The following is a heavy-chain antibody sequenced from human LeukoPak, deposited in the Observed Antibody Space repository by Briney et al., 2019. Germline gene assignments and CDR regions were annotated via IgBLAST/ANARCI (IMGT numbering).Heavy chain of an antibody. CDR1: GFTFSSYG. CDR2: ISYDGSNK. V-gene: IGHV3-30*18. CDR3: GKGYCSSASCSYYGLDV. Sequence: GGSLRLSCAASGFTFSSYGMHWVRQAPGKGLEWVAVISYDGSNKYYADSVKGRFTISRDNSKNTLYLQMSSLRAEDTAVYYCGKGYCSSASCSYYGLDVWGQGTTVTVSS. J-gene: IGHJ6*02. D-gene: IGHD2-2*01.